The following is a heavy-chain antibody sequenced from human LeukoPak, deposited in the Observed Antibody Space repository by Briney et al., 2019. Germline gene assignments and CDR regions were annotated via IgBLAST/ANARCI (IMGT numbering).Heavy chain of an antibody. V-gene: IGHV5-10-1*01. CDR3: ARHKDTAMVPFDY. CDR1: GYSFTSYW. CDR2: IDPSDSYT. D-gene: IGHD5-18*01. J-gene: IGHJ4*02. Sequence: GESLKISCKGSGYSFTSYWISWVRQMLGKGLEWMGRIDPSDSYTNYSPSFQGHVTISADKSISTAYLQWSSLKASDTAMYYCARHKDTAMVPFDYWGQGTLVTVSS.